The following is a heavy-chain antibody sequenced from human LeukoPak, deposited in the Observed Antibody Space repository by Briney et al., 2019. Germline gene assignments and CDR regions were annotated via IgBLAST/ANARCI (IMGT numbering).Heavy chain of an antibody. J-gene: IGHJ4*02. D-gene: IGHD6-13*01. CDR1: GFTVSSNY. CDR2: ISSSSSYI. Sequence: PGGSLRLSCAASGFTVSSNYMSWVRQAPGKGLEWVSSISSSSSYIYYADSVKGRFTISRDNSKNSLFLQMNSLRAEDTAVYYCARTYSSSWFVDFDYWGQGTLVTVSS. CDR3: ARTYSSSWFVDFDY. V-gene: IGHV3-21*01.